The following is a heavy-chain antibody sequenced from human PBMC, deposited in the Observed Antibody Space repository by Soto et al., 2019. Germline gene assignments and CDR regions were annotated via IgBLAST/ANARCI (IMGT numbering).Heavy chain of an antibody. CDR1: GFTFSNAW. D-gene: IGHD6-19*01. Sequence: GGSLRLSCAASGFTFSNAWMNWVRQAPGKGLEWVGRIKSKTDGGTTDYAAPVEGRFTISRDDSKNTLYLQMNSLKTEDTAVYYCWRYSSGWKRGFDYWGQGTLVTVSS. CDR3: WRYSSGWKRGFDY. V-gene: IGHV3-15*07. CDR2: IKSKTDGGTT. J-gene: IGHJ4*02.